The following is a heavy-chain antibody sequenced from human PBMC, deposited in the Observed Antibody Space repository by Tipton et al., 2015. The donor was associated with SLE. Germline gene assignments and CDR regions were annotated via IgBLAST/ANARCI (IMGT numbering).Heavy chain of an antibody. J-gene: IGHJ6*03. CDR3: ARAPGLDRDYYYYYYMDV. V-gene: IGHV4-59*12. Sequence: TLSLTCSVSGISIIGYYWTWIRQPPGKGLEWIGSIYYTGTTSYNPSLKSRLTISVDTSKNQFSLKLSSVTAADTAVYYCARAPGLDRDYYYYYYMDVWGKGTTVTVSS. D-gene: IGHD3/OR15-3a*01. CDR1: GISIIGYY. CDR2: IYYTGTT.